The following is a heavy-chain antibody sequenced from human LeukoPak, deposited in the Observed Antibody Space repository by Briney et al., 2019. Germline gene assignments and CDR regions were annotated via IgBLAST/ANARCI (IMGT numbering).Heavy chain of an antibody. D-gene: IGHD2-15*01. CDR3: AKDCSGGSCYDY. CDR2: ISYDGSNK. Sequence: PGGSLRLSCAASGFTFSNYAMHWVRQAPGKGLEWVALISYDGSNKYYADSVKGRFTISRDNAKNSLYLQMNSLTPEDTAVYFCAKDCSGGSCYDYWGQGTLVTVSS. V-gene: IGHV3-30-3*02. CDR1: GFTFSNYA. J-gene: IGHJ4*02.